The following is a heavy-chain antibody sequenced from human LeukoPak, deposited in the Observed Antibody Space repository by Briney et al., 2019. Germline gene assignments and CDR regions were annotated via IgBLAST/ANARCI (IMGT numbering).Heavy chain of an antibody. CDR2: ISSSSSSYI. D-gene: IGHD6-13*01. CDR3: ARDGIAAAGNQLGSWYYYYMDV. J-gene: IGHJ6*03. Sequence: GGSLRLSCAASGFTFSSYSMNWVRQAPGKGLEWVSSISSSSSSYIYYADSVKGRFTISRDNAKNSLYLQMNSLRAEDTAVYYCARDGIAAAGNQLGSWYYYYMDVWGKGTTVTISS. CDR1: GFTFSSYS. V-gene: IGHV3-21*01.